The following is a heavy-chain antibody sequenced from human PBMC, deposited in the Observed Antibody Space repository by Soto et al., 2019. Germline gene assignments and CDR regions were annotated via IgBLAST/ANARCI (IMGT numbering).Heavy chain of an antibody. CDR3: ARAHDSSGYLGHFDY. J-gene: IGHJ4*02. CDR2: IYYSGST. CDR1: GGSISSGGYY. D-gene: IGHD3-22*01. V-gene: IGHV4-31*03. Sequence: SETLSLTCTVSGGSISSGGYYWSWIRQHPGKGLEWIGYIYYSGSTYYNPSLKSRVTISVDTSKNQFSLKLSSVTAADTAVYYCARAHDSSGYLGHFDYWGQGTLVTVSS.